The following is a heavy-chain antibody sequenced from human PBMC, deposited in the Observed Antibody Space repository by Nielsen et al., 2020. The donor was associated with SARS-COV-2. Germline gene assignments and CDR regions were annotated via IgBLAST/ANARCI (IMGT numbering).Heavy chain of an antibody. V-gene: IGHV3-30*18. D-gene: IGHD2/OR15-2a*01. CDR3: AKVPGGDRGRDEYDYFDY. CDR2: MSYDGRNK. J-gene: IGHJ4*02. CDR1: GFIFSRFG. Sequence: GGSLRLSCAASGFIFSRFGMHWVRQAPGKGLEWVALMSYDGRNKYYSDSVKGRFTISRDNSKNTLYLQMDSLRAEDTAIYYCAKVPGGDRGRDEYDYFDYWGQGTLVTVSS.